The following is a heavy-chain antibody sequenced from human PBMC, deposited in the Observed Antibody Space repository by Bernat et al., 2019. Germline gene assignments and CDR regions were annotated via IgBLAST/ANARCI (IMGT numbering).Heavy chain of an antibody. V-gene: IGHV3-23*01. J-gene: IGHJ1*01. Sequence: EVQLLESGGGLVQPGGSLRLSCAASGFTFSSYAMSWVRQAPGKGLEWVSTISGSGGSTYYADSVKGRFTISRDNSKSTLYLQMNSLRAEDTAVYYCAKKSLRVQGYFQHWGQGTLVTVSS. CDR1: GFTFSSYA. CDR3: AKKSLRVQGYFQH. CDR2: ISGSGGST.